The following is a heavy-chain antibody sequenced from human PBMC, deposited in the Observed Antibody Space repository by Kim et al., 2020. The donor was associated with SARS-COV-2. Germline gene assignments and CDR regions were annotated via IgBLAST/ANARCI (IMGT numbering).Heavy chain of an antibody. Sequence: YNPPLQGRVTISVDTSKNQFSRKLSSVTAADTAVYYCARQGGKTVTYFDYWGQGTLVTVSS. CDR3: ARQGGKTVTYFDY. D-gene: IGHD4-17*01. J-gene: IGHJ4*02. V-gene: IGHV4-61*07.